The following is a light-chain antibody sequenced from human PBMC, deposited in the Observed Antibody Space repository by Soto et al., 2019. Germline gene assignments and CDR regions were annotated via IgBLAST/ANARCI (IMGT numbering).Light chain of an antibody. CDR3: SKERLNTRVV. CDR2: EVS. J-gene: IGLJ2*01. V-gene: IGLV2-23*02. Sequence: QSALTQPASVSGSPGQSITISCTGTSSDVGSYDLVSWYQQHPGKAPKLIIYEVSNRPSGVSDRFSGSESGNTASLTISGLQAEDEADYYCSKERLNTRVVFGGGTKLTVL. CDR1: SSDVGSYDL.